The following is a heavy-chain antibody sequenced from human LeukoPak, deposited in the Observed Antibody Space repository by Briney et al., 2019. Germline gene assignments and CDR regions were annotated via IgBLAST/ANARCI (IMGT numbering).Heavy chain of an antibody. V-gene: IGHV1-69*05. Sequence: GASVKVSCKASGGTFSSYAISWVGQAPGQGLEWMGGIIPIFGTANYAQKFQGRVTITTDESTSTAYMELSSLRSEDTAVYYCARPKYYYDSSGYYLYYFDYWGQGTLVTVSS. CDR3: ARPKYYYDSSGYYLYYFDY. J-gene: IGHJ4*02. CDR1: GGTFSSYA. CDR2: IIPIFGTA. D-gene: IGHD3-22*01.